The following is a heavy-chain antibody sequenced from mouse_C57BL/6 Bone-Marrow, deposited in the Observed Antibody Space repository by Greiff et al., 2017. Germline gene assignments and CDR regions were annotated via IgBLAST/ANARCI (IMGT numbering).Heavy chain of an antibody. Sequence: VQLVESGAELAKPGASVKLSCKASGYTFTSYWMHWVKQRPGQGLEWIGYINPSSGYTKYNQKFKDKATLTADKSSSTAYMQLSSLTYEDSAVYYCARSSHGYDGYFDVWGTGTTVTVSS. D-gene: IGHD2-2*01. CDR2: INPSSGYT. J-gene: IGHJ1*03. V-gene: IGHV1-7*01. CDR1: GYTFTSYW. CDR3: ARSSHGYDGYFDV.